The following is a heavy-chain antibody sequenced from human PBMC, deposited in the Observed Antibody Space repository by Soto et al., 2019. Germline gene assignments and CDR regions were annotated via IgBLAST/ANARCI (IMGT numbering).Heavy chain of an antibody. Sequence: QVHLVQSGAEVRKPGSSVKVSCTTSGGTFTSYAVSWVRQVPGQGLQWMGGIIPGFDTTFYAQKFQGRVTITAAESTNSAYMALRRLRSQQTAVYYCATDQGLFVHTGVVIDYYGTDVWGPGTAVPVTS. CDR1: GGTFTSYA. V-gene: IGHV1-69*01. J-gene: IGHJ6*01. CDR3: ATDQGLFVHTGVVIDYYGTDV. CDR2: IIPGFDTT. D-gene: IGHD3-22*01.